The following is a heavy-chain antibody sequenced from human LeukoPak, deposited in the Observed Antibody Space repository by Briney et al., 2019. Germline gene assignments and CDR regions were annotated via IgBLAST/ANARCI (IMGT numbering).Heavy chain of an antibody. Sequence: ASVKVSCKVSGYTLTELSMHWVRQAPGKGLEWMGGFDPEDGETIYAQKFQGIVTITEDTSTDTAYMELSSLRSEDTAVYYCATLRGFGVDYYFDYWGQGTLVTVSS. D-gene: IGHD3-3*01. CDR1: GYTLTELS. J-gene: IGHJ4*02. CDR2: FDPEDGET. V-gene: IGHV1-24*01. CDR3: ATLRGFGVDYYFDY.